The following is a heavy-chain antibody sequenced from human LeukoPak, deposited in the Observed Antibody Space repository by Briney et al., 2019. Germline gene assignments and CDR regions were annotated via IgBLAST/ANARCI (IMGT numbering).Heavy chain of an antibody. Sequence: ASVKVSCKASGYIFTTYGISWVRQAPGQGLEWMGWFSAYNGNTNYAQKFQGRVTMTTDTSTSTAYMELRSLRSDDTAVYYCARDLAYDSSGYYYPPTYWGQGTLVTVSS. CDR2: FSAYNGNT. CDR3: ARDLAYDSSGYYYPPTY. D-gene: IGHD3-22*01. J-gene: IGHJ4*02. CDR1: GYIFTTYG. V-gene: IGHV1-18*01.